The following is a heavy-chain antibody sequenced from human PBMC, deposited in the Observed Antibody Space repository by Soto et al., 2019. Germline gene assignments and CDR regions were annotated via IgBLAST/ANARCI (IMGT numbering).Heavy chain of an antibody. CDR1: GYTFSRYG. D-gene: IGHD2-8*01. CDR2: ISGYNGDT. J-gene: IGHJ6*02. Sequence: GPEVQKPGASVKVSCKTSGYTFSRYGISWVRQAPGQGLEWMGWISGYNGDTNYAQKVQGRVTMTIDTSTYTAYMEWRSLTSDDTAIYYCAKNGQPPYYYYGMDVWGQGTTVTVSS. CDR3: AKNGQPPYYYYGMDV. V-gene: IGHV1-18*01.